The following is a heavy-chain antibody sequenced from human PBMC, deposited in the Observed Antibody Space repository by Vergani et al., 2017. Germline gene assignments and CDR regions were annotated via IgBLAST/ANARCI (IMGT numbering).Heavy chain of an antibody. CDR1: GGSISSHY. CDR2: IYYSGST. V-gene: IGHV4-59*11. Sequence: QVQLQESGPGLVKPSETLSLTCTVPGGSISSHYWSWIRQPPGKGLEWIGYIYYSGSTNYNPSLKSRVTISVDTSQNQFSLKLSSVTAAYTAVYYCARYTQGDFWSGDYRTSFDYWGQGTLVTVSS. J-gene: IGHJ4*02. D-gene: IGHD3-3*01. CDR3: ARYTQGDFWSGDYRTSFDY.